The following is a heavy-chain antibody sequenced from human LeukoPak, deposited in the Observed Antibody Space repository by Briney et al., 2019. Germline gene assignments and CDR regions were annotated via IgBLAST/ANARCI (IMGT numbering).Heavy chain of an antibody. V-gene: IGHV3-7*01. Sequence: GGSLRLSCAASGFTFSSDWMIWVRQAPGKGLEWVANIKPDEGEKYYVDSVKGRFTVSRDNAKNSLYLQMNSLRAEDTAVYYCVRVVGGYTSGYGHIDSWGQGTLVTVSS. CDR1: GFTFSSDW. CDR2: IKPDEGEK. CDR3: VRVVGGYTSGYGHIDS. J-gene: IGHJ4*02. D-gene: IGHD5-18*01.